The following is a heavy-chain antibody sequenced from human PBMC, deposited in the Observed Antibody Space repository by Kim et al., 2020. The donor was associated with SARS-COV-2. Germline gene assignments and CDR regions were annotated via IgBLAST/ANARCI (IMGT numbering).Heavy chain of an antibody. CDR3: TTSEYYYGSGSYNY. Sequence: APVKGRFTISRDDSKNTLYLQMNSLKTEDTAVYYCTTSEYYYGSGSYNYWGQGTLVTVSS. J-gene: IGHJ4*02. D-gene: IGHD3-10*01. V-gene: IGHV3-15*01.